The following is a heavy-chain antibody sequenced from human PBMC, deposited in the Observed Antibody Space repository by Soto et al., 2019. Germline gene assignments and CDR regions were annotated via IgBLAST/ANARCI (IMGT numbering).Heavy chain of an antibody. CDR1: GFTFSSYG. J-gene: IGHJ4*02. CDR2: ISYDGSNK. Sequence: QVQLVESGGGVVQPGRSLRLSCAASGFTFSSYGMHWVRQAPGKGLEWVAVISYDGSNKYYADSVKGRFTISRDNSKNTLYLQMNSLRAEDTAVYYCAKDLLAGTLDYWGQGTLVTVSS. D-gene: IGHD6-19*01. CDR3: AKDLLAGTLDY. V-gene: IGHV3-30*18.